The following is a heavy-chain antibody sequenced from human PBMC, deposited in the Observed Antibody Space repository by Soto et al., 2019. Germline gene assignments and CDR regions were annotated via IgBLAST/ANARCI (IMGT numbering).Heavy chain of an antibody. Sequence: GESLKISYKGSGYSFTSYWIGWVRQMPGKGLEWMGIIYPGDSDTRYSPSFQGQVTISADKSISTAYLQWSSLKASDTAMYYCTRHGVGDILTGQPDYWGQGTLVTVSS. CDR3: TRHGVGDILTGQPDY. D-gene: IGHD3-9*01. CDR1: GYSFTSYW. CDR2: IYPGDSDT. J-gene: IGHJ4*02. V-gene: IGHV5-51*01.